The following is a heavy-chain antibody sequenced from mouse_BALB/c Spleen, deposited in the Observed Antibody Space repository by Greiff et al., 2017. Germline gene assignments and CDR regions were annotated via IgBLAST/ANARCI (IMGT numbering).Heavy chain of an antibody. CDR3: ARERGTGGFAY. V-gene: IGHV5-4*02. CDR1: GFTFSDYY. J-gene: IGHJ3*01. D-gene: IGHD2-14*01. Sequence: EVQLVESGGGLVKPGGSLKLSCAASGFTFSDYYMYWVRQTPEKRLEWVATISDGGSYTYYPDSVKGRFTISRDNAKNNLYLQMSSLKSEDTAMYYCARERGTGGFAYWGQGTLVTVSA. CDR2: ISDGGSYT.